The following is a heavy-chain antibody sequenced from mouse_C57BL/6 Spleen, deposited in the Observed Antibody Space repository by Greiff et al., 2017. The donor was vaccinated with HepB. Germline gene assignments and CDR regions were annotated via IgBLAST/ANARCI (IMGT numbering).Heavy chain of an antibody. J-gene: IGHJ1*03. Sequence: VQLQQSGAELVRPGASVKLSCKASGYTFTDYYINWVKQRPGQGLEWIARIYPGSGNTYYNEKFKGKATLTADKSSSTAYMQLSSLTSEDSAVYVCARGYYSSSLWYFDVWGTGTTVTVSS. CDR3: ARGYYSSSLWYFDV. CDR1: GYTFTDYY. D-gene: IGHD1-1*01. V-gene: IGHV1-76*01. CDR2: IYPGSGNT.